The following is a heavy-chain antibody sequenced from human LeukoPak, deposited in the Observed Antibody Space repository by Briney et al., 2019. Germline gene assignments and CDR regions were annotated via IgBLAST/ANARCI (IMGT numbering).Heavy chain of an antibody. CDR1: GGSISSYY. CDR3: ARGSRWVPDY. CDR2: IYTSGST. V-gene: IGHV4-4*09. Sequence: SETLSLTCTVSGGSISSYYWSWIRQPPGKGLEWIGYIYTSGSTNYNPSLKSRVTISVDTSKNQFSLKLSSVTAADTAVYYCARGSRWVPDYWGQGTLVTVSS. D-gene: IGHD1-26*01. J-gene: IGHJ4*02.